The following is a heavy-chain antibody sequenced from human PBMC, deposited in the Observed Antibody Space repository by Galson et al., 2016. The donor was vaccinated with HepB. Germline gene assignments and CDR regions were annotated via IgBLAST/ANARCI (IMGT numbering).Heavy chain of an antibody. CDR3: AREWSGMLTD. CDR2: IYHDGNT. Sequence: SETLSLTCVVSGASINSNRWWTWVRQSSGRGLEWIGEIYHDGNTHYNPSLKSRVSFPVDKSNNRVSLRLTSVTAADTGIYYCAREWSGMLTDWGQGTMVAVSS. J-gene: IGHJ3*01. V-gene: IGHV4-4*02. D-gene: IGHD1-26*01. CDR1: GASINSNRW.